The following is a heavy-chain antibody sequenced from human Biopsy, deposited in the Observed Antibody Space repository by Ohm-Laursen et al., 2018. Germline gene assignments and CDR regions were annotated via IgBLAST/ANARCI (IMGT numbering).Heavy chain of an antibody. CDR2: IYYTGYT. CDR3: ARGSNDFGGLYFPR. Sequence: SDTLSLTCTVSGGSFTGHSWSWIRQPPGKGLEWIGHIYYTGYTSYNASLKSRVTISVDTSRNHFSLRFSSLTAADTAVYYCARGSNDFGGLYFPRWGQGTLLTVSS. V-gene: IGHV4-59*11. D-gene: IGHD4-23*01. CDR1: GGSFTGHS. J-gene: IGHJ4*02.